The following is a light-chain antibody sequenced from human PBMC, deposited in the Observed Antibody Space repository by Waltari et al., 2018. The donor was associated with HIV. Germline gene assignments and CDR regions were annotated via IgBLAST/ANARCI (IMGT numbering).Light chain of an antibody. J-gene: IGLJ3*02. CDR2: GSN. V-gene: IGLV1-47*01. CDR3: AAWDDSLSGRV. CDR1: SSNIGSNY. Sequence: QSVLTQSPSASGTPGQRVTISCSGSSSNIGSNYVYWYQQLPGTAPKLLIYGSNQRPPGFPDRFSGSKSGTSASLAISGLRSEDEADYYCAAWDDSLSGRVFGGGTKLTVL.